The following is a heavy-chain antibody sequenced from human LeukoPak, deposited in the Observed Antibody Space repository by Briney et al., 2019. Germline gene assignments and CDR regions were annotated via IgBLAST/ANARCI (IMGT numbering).Heavy chain of an antibody. CDR3: ARRAGAYSHPYDY. D-gene: IGHD4/OR15-4a*01. CDR1: GFNFSSYW. V-gene: IGHV3-7*03. CDR2: IKQDGNKK. J-gene: IGHJ4*02. Sequence: HSGGSLRLSCAASGFNFSSYWMSWVRQAPGKGLEWMANIKQDGNKKYYVDSVKGRFTISRDNSKNTLYLQMNSLRAEDTAVYYCARRAGAYSHPYDYWGQGTLVTVSS.